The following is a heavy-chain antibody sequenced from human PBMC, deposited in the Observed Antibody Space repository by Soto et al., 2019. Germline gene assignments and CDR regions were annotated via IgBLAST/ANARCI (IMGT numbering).Heavy chain of an antibody. D-gene: IGHD3-22*01. Sequence: SETLSLTCTVSGGSISSGGYYWSWIRQHPGKGLEWIGYIYYSGSTYYNPSLKSRVTISVDTSKNQFSLKLSSVTAADTAVYYCARGKGIHYYDSSGYYSHSWFDPWGQGTLVTVS. V-gene: IGHV4-31*03. CDR1: GGSISSGGYY. CDR3: ARGKGIHYYDSSGYYSHSWFDP. CDR2: IYYSGST. J-gene: IGHJ5*02.